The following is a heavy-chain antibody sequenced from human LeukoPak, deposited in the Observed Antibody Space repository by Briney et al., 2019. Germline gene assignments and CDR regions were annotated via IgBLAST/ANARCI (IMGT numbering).Heavy chain of an antibody. CDR2: INHSGST. J-gene: IGHJ4*02. CDR1: GGSFSGYY. CDR3: ARGPRHRTYYDILTGYYLATRTKCHFDY. V-gene: IGHV4-34*01. Sequence: SKTLSLTCAVYGGSFSGYYWSWIRQPPGKGLEWIGEINHSGSTNYNPSLKSRVTISVDTSKNQSSLKLSSVTAADTAVYYCARGPRHRTYYDILTGYYLATRTKCHFDYWGQGTLVTVSS. D-gene: IGHD3-9*01.